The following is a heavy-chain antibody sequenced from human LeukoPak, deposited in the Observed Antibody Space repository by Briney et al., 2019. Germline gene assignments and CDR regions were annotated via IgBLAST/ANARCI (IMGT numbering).Heavy chain of an antibody. D-gene: IGHD5-24*01. CDR1: GFTFSTYS. Sequence: GGSLSLSCAASGFTFSTYSMNWVRQAPGKGLEWVSFISSYSSNIYYADSVKGRFTISRDNAKNSLFLQMNSLRAEDTAVYYCARGQGLQLKSGSDYWGQGTLVTVSS. CDR3: ARGQGLQLKSGSDY. V-gene: IGHV3-21*01. J-gene: IGHJ4*02. CDR2: ISSYSSNI.